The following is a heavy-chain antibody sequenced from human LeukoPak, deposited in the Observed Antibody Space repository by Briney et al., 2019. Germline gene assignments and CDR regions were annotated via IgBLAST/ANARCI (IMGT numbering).Heavy chain of an antibody. D-gene: IGHD2-2*01. CDR3: AQDWYCSSTSCFRGYFDC. V-gene: IGHV3-23*01. CDR2: VSGSGGST. Sequence: GGSLRLSCAASGLTFTNYAMSWVRQAPGKGLEWVSAVSGSGGSTYYADSVKGRFTISRDNSKNTLYLQMNSLRAEDTAVYYCAQDWYCSSTSCFRGYFDCWGQGALVTVSS. J-gene: IGHJ4*02. CDR1: GLTFTNYA.